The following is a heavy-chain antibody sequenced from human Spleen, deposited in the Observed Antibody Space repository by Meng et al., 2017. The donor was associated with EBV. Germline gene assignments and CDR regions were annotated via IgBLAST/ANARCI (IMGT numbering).Heavy chain of an antibody. Sequence: QVHLQGSGPVLVKPSEQLSLTCSVSGGSVTSGLYYWSWIRQPPGKGLEWIGHIYYSGATYYNPSLQSRVAISVDTSKNQFSLKMSSVTAADTAVYYCAIRPGIAAAQDPWGQGTLVTVSS. CDR3: AIRPGIAAAQDP. J-gene: IGHJ5*02. D-gene: IGHD6-13*01. CDR2: IYYSGAT. V-gene: IGHV4-61*01. CDR1: GGSVTSGLYY.